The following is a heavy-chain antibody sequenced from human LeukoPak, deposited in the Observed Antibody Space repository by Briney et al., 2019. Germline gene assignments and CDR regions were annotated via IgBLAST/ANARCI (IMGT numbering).Heavy chain of an antibody. D-gene: IGHD3-22*01. Sequence: SQTLSLTCTVSGGSLSSGSYYWSWIRQPAGKGLEWIGRIYTSGSTNYNPSLKSRVTILVDTSKNQFSLKLSSVTAADTAVYYCARDSPHYYDSSGYHYDAFDIWGQGTMVTVSS. CDR3: ARDSPHYYDSSGYHYDAFDI. CDR2: IYTSGST. V-gene: IGHV4-61*02. J-gene: IGHJ3*02. CDR1: GGSLSSGSYY.